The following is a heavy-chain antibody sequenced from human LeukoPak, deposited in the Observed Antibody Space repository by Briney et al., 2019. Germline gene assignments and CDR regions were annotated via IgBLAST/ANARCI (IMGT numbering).Heavy chain of an antibody. CDR3: ARDLGKTIATTWYYYMDV. V-gene: IGHV1-2*02. CDR1: GYTFTGYY. J-gene: IGHJ6*03. CDR2: INPNSGGT. D-gene: IGHD1-26*01. Sequence: ASVKVSCKASGYTFTGYYMHWVRQAPGQGLEWMGWINPNSGGTNYAQKFQGRVTMTRDTSINTAYMELSWLKSDDTAVYYCARDLGKTIATTWYYYMDVWGKGTTVTISS.